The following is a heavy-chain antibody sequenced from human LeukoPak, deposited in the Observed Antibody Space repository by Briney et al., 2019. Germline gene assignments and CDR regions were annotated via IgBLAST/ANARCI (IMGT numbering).Heavy chain of an antibody. CDR1: GGSISTYY. CDR3: ARVGYYYGSGSASYYYYMDV. D-gene: IGHD3-10*01. Sequence: PSETLSLTCTVSGGSISTYYWSWIRQPPGKGLEWIGYIYYSGATSYNPSLKSQVTISVDTAKNQFSLRLTSVTAADTAVYYCARVGYYYGSGSASYYYYMDVWGKGTTVTVSS. J-gene: IGHJ6*03. CDR2: IYYSGAT. V-gene: IGHV4-59*01.